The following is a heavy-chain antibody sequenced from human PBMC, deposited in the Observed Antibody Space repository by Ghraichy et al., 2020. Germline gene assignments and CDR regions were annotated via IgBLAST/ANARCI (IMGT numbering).Heavy chain of an antibody. J-gene: IGHJ6*04. CDR3: ARDQLREGMDV. V-gene: IGHV3-21*01. CDR1: GFTFSTYT. Sequence: GGSLRLSCAASGFTFSTYTMNWVHQAPGQGLEWVSSISSSSSYIFYADSVKGRFTISRDNAKNSLSLQVSSLRAEDTAVYYCARDQLREGMDVWGKGTTVTVSS. CDR2: ISSSSSYI.